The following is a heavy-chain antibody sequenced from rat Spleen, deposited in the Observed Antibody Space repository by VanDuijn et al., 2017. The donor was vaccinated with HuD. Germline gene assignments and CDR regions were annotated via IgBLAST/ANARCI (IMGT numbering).Heavy chain of an antibody. CDR3: ARPHSSHYVMDA. J-gene: IGHJ4*01. CDR1: GFTFSDYY. D-gene: IGHD1-8*01. V-gene: IGHV5-29*01. Sequence: EVQLVESDGGLVQPGRSLNLSCAASGFTFSDYYMALVRQAPTKGLEWVASISYDGRVTYYRDSVKGRFTISKDNAKSTLYLQMDSLRSEDTATYYCARPHSSHYVMDAWGQGASVTVSS. CDR2: ISYDGRVT.